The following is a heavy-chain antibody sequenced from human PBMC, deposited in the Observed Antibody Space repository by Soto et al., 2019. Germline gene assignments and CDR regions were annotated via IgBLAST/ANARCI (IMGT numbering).Heavy chain of an antibody. V-gene: IGHV1-3*01. J-gene: IGHJ4*02. CDR2: INAGNGNT. Sequence: AASVKVSCKASGYTFTSYAMHWVRQAPGQRLEWMGWINAGNGNTKYSQKFQGRVTITRDTSASTAYMELSSLRSEDTAVYYCARMGGAARPLDYWGQGTLVTVSS. CDR1: GYTFTSYA. CDR3: ARMGGAARPLDY. D-gene: IGHD6-6*01.